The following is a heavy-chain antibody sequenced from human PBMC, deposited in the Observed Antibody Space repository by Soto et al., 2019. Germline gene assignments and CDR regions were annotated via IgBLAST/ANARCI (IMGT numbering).Heavy chain of an antibody. CDR2: ISYDGSNK. D-gene: IGHD3-22*01. CDR3: AKDRNYYDSSGYPYYFDY. J-gene: IGHJ4*02. Sequence: GSLRLSCAASGFTFSSYAMHWVRQAPGKGLEWVAVISYDGSNKYYADSVKGRFTISRDNSKNTLYLQMNSLRAEDTAVYYCAKDRNYYDSSGYPYYFDYWGQGTLVTV. V-gene: IGHV3-30*04. CDR1: GFTFSSYA.